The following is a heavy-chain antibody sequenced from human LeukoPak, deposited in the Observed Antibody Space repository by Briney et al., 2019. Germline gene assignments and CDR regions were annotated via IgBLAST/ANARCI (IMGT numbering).Heavy chain of an antibody. CDR3: ARSGIVNQGYYFDY. CDR2: INPNSGGT. V-gene: IGHV1-2*02. CDR1: GYTFTGYY. Sequence: GASVKVSCKASGYTFTGYYMHWVRQAPGQGLEWMGWINPNSGGTNYAQKFQGRVTMTRDTSISTAYMELSRLRSDDTAVYYCARSGIVNQGYYFDYWGQGTLVTVSS. D-gene: IGHD3-10*01. J-gene: IGHJ4*02.